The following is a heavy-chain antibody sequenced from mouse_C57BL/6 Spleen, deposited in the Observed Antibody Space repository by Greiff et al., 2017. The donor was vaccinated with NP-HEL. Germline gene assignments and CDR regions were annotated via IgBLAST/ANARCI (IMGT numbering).Heavy chain of an antibody. Sequence: QVQLQQPGAELVMPGASVKLSCKASGYTFTSYWMHWVKQRPGQGLEWIGDIDPSDSYTNYNQKFKGKSTLTVDKSSSTAYMQLSSLTSEDSAVYYCARRVRDYGYAMDYWGQGTSVTVSS. CDR1: GYTFTSYW. CDR3: ARRVRDYGYAMDY. CDR2: IDPSDSYT. V-gene: IGHV1-69*01. J-gene: IGHJ4*01. D-gene: IGHD2-4*01.